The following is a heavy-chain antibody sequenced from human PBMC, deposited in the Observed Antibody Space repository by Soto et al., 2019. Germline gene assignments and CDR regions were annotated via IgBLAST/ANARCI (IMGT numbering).Heavy chain of an antibody. J-gene: IGHJ6*02. CDR3: ARVFPRGVRAGPPLIYGMDV. CDR1: GYTFTSYG. V-gene: IGHV1-18*01. D-gene: IGHD3-10*01. CDR2: ISAYNGNT. Sequence: GASVKVSCKASGYTFTSYGISWVRQAPGQGLEWMGWISAYNGNTNYAQKLQGRVTMTTDTSTSTAYMELRSLRSDDTAVYYCARVFPRGVRAGPPLIYGMDVWGQGTTVTVSS.